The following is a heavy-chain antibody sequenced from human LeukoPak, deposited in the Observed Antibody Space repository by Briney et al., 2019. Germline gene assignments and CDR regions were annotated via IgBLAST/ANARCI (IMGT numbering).Heavy chain of an antibody. CDR2: ISSSSSPI. D-gene: IGHD2-2*03. Sequence: GGSLRLSCAASGFTFSSYSMNWVRQAPGKGLEWVSYISSSSSPIYYADSVKGRFAISRDNAKNSLYLQMNSLRAEDTAVYYCARDLGLDGDWGQGTLVTVSS. CDR1: GFTFSSYS. V-gene: IGHV3-48*01. CDR3: ARDLGLDGD. J-gene: IGHJ4*02.